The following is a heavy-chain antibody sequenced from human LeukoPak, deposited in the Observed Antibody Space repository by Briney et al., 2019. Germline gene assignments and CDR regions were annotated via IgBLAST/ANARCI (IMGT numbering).Heavy chain of an antibody. CDR1: GFTASSNY. Sequence: GGSLRLSCAASGFTASSNYMSWVRQAPGKGLEWVSVIYSDDRTYYADSVKGRFTISRHTSKKTLYLQMNSLRAEDTAVYYCAGEVMAKRRAFDIWGQGTVVTVSS. CDR2: IYSDDRT. V-gene: IGHV3-53*04. D-gene: IGHD2-8*01. J-gene: IGHJ3*02. CDR3: AGEVMAKRRAFDI.